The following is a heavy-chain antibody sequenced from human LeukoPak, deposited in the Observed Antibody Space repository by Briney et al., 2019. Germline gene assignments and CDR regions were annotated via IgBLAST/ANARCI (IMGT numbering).Heavy chain of an antibody. CDR3: ARVGYDILTGYYSGYYFDY. J-gene: IGHJ4*02. CDR2: IIPIFGTA. Sequence: SVNVSCTASGGTFSSYAISWVRQAPGQGLEWVGGIIPIFGTANYAQKFQGRVTITADESTSTAYMELSSLRSEDTAVYYCARVGYDILTGYYSGYYFDYWGQGTLVTVSS. D-gene: IGHD3-9*01. V-gene: IGHV1-69*13. CDR1: GGTFSSYA.